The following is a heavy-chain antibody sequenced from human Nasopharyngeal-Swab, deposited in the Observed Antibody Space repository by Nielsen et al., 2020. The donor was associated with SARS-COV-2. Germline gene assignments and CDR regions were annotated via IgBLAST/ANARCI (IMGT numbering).Heavy chain of an antibody. Sequence: GESLKISCAASGFTFSRYWMHWVRQVPGKGLMWVSRTNEDGSITNYADSVKGRFTISRDNAKNTLYLQMNSLRADDTAVYYCARDVGGRDNYWGQGALVTVSS. CDR2: TNEDGSIT. D-gene: IGHD2-15*01. J-gene: IGHJ4*02. V-gene: IGHV3-74*01. CDR3: ARDVGGRDNY. CDR1: GFTFSRYW.